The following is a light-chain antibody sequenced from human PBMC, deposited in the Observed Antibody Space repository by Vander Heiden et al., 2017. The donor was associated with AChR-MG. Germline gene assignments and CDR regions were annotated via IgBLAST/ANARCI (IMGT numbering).Light chain of an antibody. Sequence: DIQMTQSHSTLSASVGDRVTITCRASESISSWLAWYQQKPGKAPNLLVYKASNLETGVPSRFSGSGSGTEFTLTISSLQPDDFATYFCHQYDSYPYTFGQGTKLEIK. CDR2: KAS. CDR3: HQYDSYPYT. CDR1: ESISSW. V-gene: IGKV1-5*03. J-gene: IGKJ2*01.